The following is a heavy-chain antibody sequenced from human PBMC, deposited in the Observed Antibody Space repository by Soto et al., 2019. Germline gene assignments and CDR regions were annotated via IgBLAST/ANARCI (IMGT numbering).Heavy chain of an antibody. J-gene: IGHJ6*02. CDR3: ATSIISHRPPFYGMDV. CDR1: GFTVSSNY. D-gene: IGHD3-10*01. V-gene: IGHV3-53*01. CDR2: IYRDGTQ. Sequence: GGSLRLCCAAFGFTVSSNYMSWVLQGAGKGLEWVSVIYRDGTQYYADSVQGRFTISRDNSKNTLYLQVNSLRAEDTALYFCATSIISHRPPFYGMDVWGQGTTVTVSS.